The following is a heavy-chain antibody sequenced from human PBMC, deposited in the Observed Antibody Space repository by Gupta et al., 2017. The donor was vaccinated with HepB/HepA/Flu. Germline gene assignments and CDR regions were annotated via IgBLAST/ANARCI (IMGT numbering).Heavy chain of an antibody. Sequence: QLQLQESAPGLVKPSESLSRACIVSGGSISTPGYYWGWIRQPPGEGLGWVGSGSYSGSTYDNPSLRSRATISIDTSKNQVALKTSFSPGDDTAVYYGTRLAGYTSDPCDFWGQGTLVTVSS. J-gene: IGHJ4*02. CDR1: GGSISTPGYY. CDR2: GSYSGST. V-gene: IGHV4-39*01. CDR3: TRLAGYTSDPCDF. D-gene: IGHD5-18*01.